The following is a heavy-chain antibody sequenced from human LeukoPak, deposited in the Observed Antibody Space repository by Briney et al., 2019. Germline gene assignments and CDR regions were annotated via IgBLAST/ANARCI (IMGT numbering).Heavy chain of an antibody. V-gene: IGHV3-21*01. CDR1: GFTFSSYS. J-gene: IGHJ4*02. D-gene: IGHD3-22*01. CDR3: ARVAGGYYYDSSGPVDY. CDR2: ISSSSSYI. Sequence: PGGSLRLSCAASGFTFSSYSMNWVRQAPGKGLELVSSISSSSSYIYYADSVKGRFTISRDNAKNSLYLQMNSLRAEDTAVYYCARVAGGYYYDSSGPVDYWGQGTLVTVSS.